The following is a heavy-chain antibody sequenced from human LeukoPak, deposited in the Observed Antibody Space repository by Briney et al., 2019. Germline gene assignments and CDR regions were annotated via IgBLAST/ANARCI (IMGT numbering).Heavy chain of an antibody. CDR3: ARDPRVDYDFWSRAERYYYYYYYMDV. CDR1: GYTFTGYY. J-gene: IGHJ6*03. Sequence: ASVKVSCKASGYTFTGYYMHWVRQAPGQGLEWMGRINPNSGGTNYAQKFQGRVTMTRDTSISTAYMELSRLRSDDTAVYYCARDPRVDYDFWSRAERYYYYYYYMDVWGKGTTVTVSS. V-gene: IGHV1-2*06. D-gene: IGHD3-3*01. CDR2: INPNSGGT.